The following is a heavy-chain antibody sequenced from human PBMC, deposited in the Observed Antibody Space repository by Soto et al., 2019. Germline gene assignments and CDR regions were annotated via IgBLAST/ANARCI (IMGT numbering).Heavy chain of an antibody. CDR1: GYTFTSYG. D-gene: IGHD2-15*01. V-gene: IGHV1-18*01. CDR3: ARGTRGLPRYYYYYMDV. J-gene: IGHJ6*03. CDR2: ISAYNGNT. Sequence: QVQLVQSGAEVKKPGASVKVSCKASGYTFTSYGISWVRQAPGQGLEWMGWISAYNGNTNYAQELQGRVTMTTDTSTSTAYMELRSLRSDDTAVYYCARGTRGLPRYYYYYMDVWGKGTTVTVSS.